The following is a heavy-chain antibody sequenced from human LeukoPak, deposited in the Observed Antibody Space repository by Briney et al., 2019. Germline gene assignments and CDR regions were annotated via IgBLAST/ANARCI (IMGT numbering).Heavy chain of an antibody. CDR3: ARGDSWFDP. CDR2: IYTSGST. J-gene: IGHJ5*02. V-gene: IGHV4-4*09. CDR1: GGSISSYY. Sequence: SETLSLTCTGSGGSISSYYWSWIRQPPGKGLEWIGYIYTSGSTNYNPSLKSRVTISVDTSKNQFSLKLSSVTAADTGVYYCARGDSWFDPWGQGTLVTVSS. D-gene: IGHD2-21*01.